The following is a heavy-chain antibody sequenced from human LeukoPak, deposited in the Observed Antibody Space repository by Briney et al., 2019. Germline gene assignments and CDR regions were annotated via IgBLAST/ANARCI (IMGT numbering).Heavy chain of an antibody. D-gene: IGHD6-19*01. Sequence: ASVTVSCTASGGTFSSYAISWVRQAPGQGLEWMGGIIPIFGTANYAQKFQGRVTITADKSTSTAYMELSSLRSEDTAVYYCATSGYSSGWCGYWGQGTLVTVSS. CDR1: GGTFSSYA. CDR2: IIPIFGTA. J-gene: IGHJ4*02. CDR3: ATSGYSSGWCGY. V-gene: IGHV1-69*06.